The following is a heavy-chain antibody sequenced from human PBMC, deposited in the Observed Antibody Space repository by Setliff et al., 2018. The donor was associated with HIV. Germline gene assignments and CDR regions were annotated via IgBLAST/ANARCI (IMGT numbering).Heavy chain of an antibody. Sequence: TSETLSPTCAVYGGSFSGYNWNWIRQPPGKGLEWIGEINHSGRIDHNPSLKSRVTISVDTSKNQFSLKLSSVTAADTAVYYCARLSSGYKNWYFDLWGRGTLVTVSS. J-gene: IGHJ2*01. CDR3: ARLSSGYKNWYFDL. V-gene: IGHV4-34*01. CDR1: GGSFSGYN. D-gene: IGHD3-22*01. CDR2: INHSGRI.